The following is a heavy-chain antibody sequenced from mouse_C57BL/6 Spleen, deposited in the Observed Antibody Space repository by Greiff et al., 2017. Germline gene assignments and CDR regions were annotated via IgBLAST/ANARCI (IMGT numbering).Heavy chain of an antibody. CDR1: GYSFTGYF. D-gene: IGHD6-1*01. CDR2: INPYNGDT. Sequence: VQLQQSGPELVKPGDSVKISCKASGYSFTGYFMNWVMQSHGKSLEWIGRINPYNGDTFYNQKFKGKATLTVDKSSSTAHMELRSLTSEDSAVYYCARGSSLGYFDVWGTGTTVTVSS. V-gene: IGHV1-20*01. J-gene: IGHJ1*03. CDR3: ARGSSLGYFDV.